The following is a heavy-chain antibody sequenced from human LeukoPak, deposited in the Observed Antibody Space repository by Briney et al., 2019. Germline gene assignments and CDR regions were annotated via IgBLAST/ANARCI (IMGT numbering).Heavy chain of an antibody. CDR3: ATGERMVRGDGVDY. D-gene: IGHD3-10*01. Sequence: QAGGSLRLSCAASGFTFNFFSMYWVRQSPGKGLEWVAVISYDATNEYYADSVKGRFTISRDDSKNTLYLQMNSLGAEDTAVYFCATGERMVRGDGVDYWGQGTLVTVSS. V-gene: IGHV3-30*04. J-gene: IGHJ4*02. CDR2: ISYDATNE. CDR1: GFTFNFFS.